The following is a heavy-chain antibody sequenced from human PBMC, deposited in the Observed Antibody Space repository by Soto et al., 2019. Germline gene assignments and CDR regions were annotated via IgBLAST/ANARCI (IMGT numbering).Heavy chain of an antibody. CDR2: IHYSGST. CDR3: ARTENRAAFFHY. V-gene: IGHV4-31*03. CDR1: GGSISSGGYY. D-gene: IGHD2-15*01. Sequence: QVQLQESGPGLVKPSQTLSLTCTVSGGSISSGGYYWSWIRQHPGKGLEWIGYIHYSGSTYYNPSLKSRVTISVDTSKTHVSLKLSSVTAADTAVYYCARTENRAAFFHYWGQGTLVTVSS. J-gene: IGHJ4*02.